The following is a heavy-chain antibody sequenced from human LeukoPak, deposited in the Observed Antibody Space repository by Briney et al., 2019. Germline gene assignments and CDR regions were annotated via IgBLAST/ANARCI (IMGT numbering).Heavy chain of an antibody. CDR3: ARAGYCSSTSCRYYYYYYYMDV. V-gene: IGHV4-61*02. D-gene: IGHD2-2*01. CDR2: IYTSGST. CDR1: GGSISSGSYY. J-gene: IGHJ6*03. Sequence: SGTLSLTCTVSGGSISSGSYYWSWIRQPAGEGLEWIGRIYTSGSTNYNPSLKSRATISVDTSKNQFSLKLSSVTDADTAVYYCARAGYCSSTSCRYYYYYYYMDVWGKGTTVTVSS.